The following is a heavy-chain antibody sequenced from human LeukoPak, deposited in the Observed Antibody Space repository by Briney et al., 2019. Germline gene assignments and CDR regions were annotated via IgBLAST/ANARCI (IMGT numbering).Heavy chain of an antibody. CDR2: ISGSGGST. Sequence: PGGSLRLSCAASGFTFSSYAMSWVRQAPGKGLEWVSAISGSGGSTYYADSVKGRFTISRDDSKNTLYLQMNSLRAEDTAVYYCAKDIYSNYGNWFDPWGQGTLVTVSS. V-gene: IGHV3-23*01. CDR1: GFTFSSYA. CDR3: AKDIYSNYGNWFDP. J-gene: IGHJ5*02. D-gene: IGHD4-11*01.